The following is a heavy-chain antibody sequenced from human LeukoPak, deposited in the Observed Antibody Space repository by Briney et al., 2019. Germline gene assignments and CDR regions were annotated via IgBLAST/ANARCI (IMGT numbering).Heavy chain of an antibody. CDR2: ISWNSGSI. CDR3: ARDRYCSGGSCYPFDY. CDR1: GFTFDDYA. V-gene: IGHV3-9*01. J-gene: IGHJ4*02. Sequence: PGRSLRLSCAASGFTFDDYAMHWVRQAPGKGLEWVSGISWNSGSIGYADSVKGRFTISRDNAKNSLYLQMNSLRAEDTAVYYCARDRYCSGGSCYPFDYWGQGTLVTVSS. D-gene: IGHD2-15*01.